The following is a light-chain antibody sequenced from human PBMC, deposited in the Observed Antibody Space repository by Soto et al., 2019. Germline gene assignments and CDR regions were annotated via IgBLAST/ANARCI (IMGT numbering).Light chain of an antibody. V-gene: IGLV2-14*03. Sequence: QSALTQPASVSGSPGQSITISCTGTSSDVGAYNYVSWYQQHPGKAPKLIIYDVTNRPSGVFDRFSGSKSGNTASLTISGLQAEDEADYFCSSYTTITHPIFSGGTKLTVL. J-gene: IGLJ2*01. CDR2: DVT. CDR3: SSYTTITHPI. CDR1: SSDVGAYNY.